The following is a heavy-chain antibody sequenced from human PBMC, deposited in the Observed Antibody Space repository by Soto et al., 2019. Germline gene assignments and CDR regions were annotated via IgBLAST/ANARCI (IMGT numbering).Heavy chain of an antibody. J-gene: IGHJ6*04. CDR3: ARGRLCTRTNCYVDIMDI. CDR2: TTAYNANT. CDR1: GYTFINYG. V-gene: IGHV1-18*01. D-gene: IGHD2-2*01. Sequence: ASVKVSCKASGYTFINYGISWVRQAPGQGLEWMGWTTAYNANTNYAQKFQDRVTMTTDTSTSTVYMELRSLRSDDTAVYYCARGRLCTRTNCYVDIMDIWGKGTTVTVSS.